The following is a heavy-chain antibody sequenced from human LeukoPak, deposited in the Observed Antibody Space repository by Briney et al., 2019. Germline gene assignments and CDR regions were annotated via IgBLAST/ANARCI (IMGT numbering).Heavy chain of an antibody. CDR3: AKEVTMVRGLDAFDI. Sequence: GGSLRLSCAASGFTFSSYWMSWVRQAPGKGLEWVANIKQDGSEKYYVDSVKGRFTISRDNAKNSLYLQMNSLRAEDTAVYYCAKEVTMVRGLDAFDIWGQGTMVTVSS. CDR2: IKQDGSEK. V-gene: IGHV3-7*03. CDR1: GFTFSSYW. D-gene: IGHD3-10*01. J-gene: IGHJ3*02.